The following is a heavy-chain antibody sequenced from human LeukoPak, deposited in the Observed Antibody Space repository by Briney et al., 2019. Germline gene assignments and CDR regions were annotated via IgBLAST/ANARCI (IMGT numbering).Heavy chain of an antibody. CDR2: MNPNSGNT. J-gene: IGHJ5*02. Sequence: ASVKVSCKASGYTFTSYDINWVRQATGQGLEWMGWMNPNSGNTGYAQKFQGRVTMTRNTSISTAYMELSSLRPEDTAVYYCAREAGATTNWFDPWGQGTLVTVSS. CDR1: GYTFTSYD. V-gene: IGHV1-8*01. D-gene: IGHD1-26*01. CDR3: AREAGATTNWFDP.